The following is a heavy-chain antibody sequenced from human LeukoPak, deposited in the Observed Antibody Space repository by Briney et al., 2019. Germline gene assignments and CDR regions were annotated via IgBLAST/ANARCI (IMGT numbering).Heavy chain of an antibody. CDR2: INPNSGGT. CDR3: ARDRGVGAPYYFVY. CDR1: GYTFTGYY. J-gene: IGHJ4*02. D-gene: IGHD1-26*01. Sequence: ASVKVSCKASGYTFTGYYVHWVRQAPGQGLEWMGWINPNSGGTNYAQKFQGRVTMTRDTSISTAYMELSRLRSDDTAVYYYARDRGVGAPYYFVYWGQGTLVTVSS. V-gene: IGHV1-2*02.